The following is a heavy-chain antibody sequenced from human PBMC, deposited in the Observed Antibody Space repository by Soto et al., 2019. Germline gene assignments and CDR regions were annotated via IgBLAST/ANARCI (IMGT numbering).Heavy chain of an antibody. Sequence: PSETLSLTGFVSGGSISSRGDYWVWILQSPGKGLEWIGNIYYNGNAYYNPSFKSRCTISVDTSKNQFSLTLRSVTAADTAVYYCAKSGGIIVIPDYWGQGTRVTVSS. D-gene: IGHD3-16*02. CDR1: GGSISSRGDY. CDR3: AKSGGIIVIPDY. CDR2: IYYNGNA. V-gene: IGHV4-39*01. J-gene: IGHJ4*02.